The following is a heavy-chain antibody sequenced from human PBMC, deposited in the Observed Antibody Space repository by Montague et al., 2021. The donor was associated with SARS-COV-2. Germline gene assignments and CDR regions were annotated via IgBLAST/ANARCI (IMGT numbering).Heavy chain of an antibody. CDR3: ARGMTRGVTTPFDY. Sequence: SETLSLTCSVSSGSIISSGYYWGWIRQPPGKELEWIGNIYYSGTTXYNPSLQSRGTISVDTSKNHLSLRLSSVTAADTAVYFCARGMTRGVTTPFDYWGQGSQVTVSS. D-gene: IGHD3-10*01. CDR1: SGSIISSGYY. J-gene: IGHJ4*02. CDR2: IYYSGTT. V-gene: IGHV4-39*02.